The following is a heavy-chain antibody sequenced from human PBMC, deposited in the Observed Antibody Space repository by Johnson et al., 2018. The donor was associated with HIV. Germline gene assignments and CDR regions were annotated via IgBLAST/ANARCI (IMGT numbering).Heavy chain of an antibody. CDR2: IKQDGSEK. D-gene: IGHD3-16*01. Sequence: VQLVESGGGVVQPGRSLRLSCAASGFTFSSYWMSWVRQAPGKGLEWVANIKQDGSEKYYVDAVKGRFTISRDNSKNTVYLQMNSLRAEDTAVYYCARDGGSKGKGAFDMWGQGTLVTVSS. J-gene: IGHJ3*02. V-gene: IGHV3-7*01. CDR1: GFTFSSYW. CDR3: ARDGGSKGKGAFDM.